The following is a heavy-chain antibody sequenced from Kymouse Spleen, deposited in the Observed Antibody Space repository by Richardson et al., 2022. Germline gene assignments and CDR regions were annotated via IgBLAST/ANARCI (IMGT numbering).Heavy chain of an antibody. CDR3: TSITMVRGVRYYGMDV. Sequence: EVQLVESGGGLVQPGGSLKLSCAASGFTFSGSAMHWVRQASGKGLEWVGRIRSKANSYATAYAASVKGRFTISRDDSKNTAYLQMNSLKTEDTAVYYCTSITMVRGVRYYGMDVWGQGTTVTVSS. CDR2: IRSKANSYAT. V-gene: IGHV3-73*02. D-gene: IGHD3-10*01. J-gene: IGHJ6*02. CDR1: GFTFSGSA.